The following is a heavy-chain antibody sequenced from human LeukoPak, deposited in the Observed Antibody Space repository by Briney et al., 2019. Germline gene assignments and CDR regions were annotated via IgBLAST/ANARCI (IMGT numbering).Heavy chain of an antibody. CDR3: ARGVVAATFYYYMDV. J-gene: IGHJ6*03. D-gene: IGHD2-15*01. CDR1: GYTFTGYF. Sequence: ASVKVSCKPSGYTFTGYFIQWVRQAPGQGLEWMGWINPSSGGTNYPQKFQGRVTMSRDTSLSTAYMEVSGLTSDDTAVYYCARGVVAATFYYYMDVWGKGTTVTVAS. V-gene: IGHV1-2*02. CDR2: INPSSGGT.